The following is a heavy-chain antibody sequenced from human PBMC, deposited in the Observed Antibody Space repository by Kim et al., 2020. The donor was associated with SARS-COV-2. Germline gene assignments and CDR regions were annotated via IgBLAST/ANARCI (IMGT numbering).Heavy chain of an antibody. CDR3: ARGKGYYYGMDV. CDR2: ISYDGSNK. CDR1: GFTFSSYA. V-gene: IGHV3-30*04. J-gene: IGHJ6*02. Sequence: GGSLRLSCAASGFTFSSYAMHWVRQAPGKGLEWVAVISYDGSNKYYADSVKGRFTISRDNSKNTLYLQMNSLRAEDTAVYYCARGKGYYYGMDVWGQGTTVTVSS.